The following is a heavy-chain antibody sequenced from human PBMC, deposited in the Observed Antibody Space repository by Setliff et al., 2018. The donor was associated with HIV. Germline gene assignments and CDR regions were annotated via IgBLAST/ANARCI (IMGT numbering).Heavy chain of an antibody. D-gene: IGHD3-10*01. CDR2: INDNGST. Sequence: SETLSLTCAVYGGSFSGYYWSWIRLPPGKGLEWIGEINDNGSTNYNPSLKSRVTISVDTSKNQFSLKLSSVTAADTAVYYCARVRGRYYYHYAMDVWGQGTTVTVSS. V-gene: IGHV4-34*01. J-gene: IGHJ6*02. CDR1: GGSFSGYY. CDR3: ARVRGRYYYHYAMDV.